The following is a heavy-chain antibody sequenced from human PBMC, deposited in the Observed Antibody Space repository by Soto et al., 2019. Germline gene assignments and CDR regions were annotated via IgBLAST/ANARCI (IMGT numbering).Heavy chain of an antibody. D-gene: IGHD3-16*01. J-gene: IGHJ6*02. CDR2: IDPSDSYT. Sequence: PGESLKISCKGSGYSFTIYWISWVRQMPGKGLEWMGRIDPSDSYTNYSPSFQGHVTISADKSISTAYLQWSSLKASDTAMYYCARHLSGFGRSRYGMDVWGQGTTVTVSS. CDR3: ARHLSGFGRSRYGMDV. CDR1: GYSFTIYW. V-gene: IGHV5-10-1*01.